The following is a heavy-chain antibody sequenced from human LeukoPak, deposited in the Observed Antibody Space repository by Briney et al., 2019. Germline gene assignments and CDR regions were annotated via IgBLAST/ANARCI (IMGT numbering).Heavy chain of an antibody. D-gene: IGHD3-22*01. V-gene: IGHV3-30*18. CDR3: AKMNYYDSSGPTGGWFDP. CDR2: ISYGGSNK. J-gene: IGHJ5*02. CDR1: GFTFSSYG. Sequence: GGSLRLSCAASGFTFSSYGMHWVRQAPGKGLEWVAVISYGGSNKYYADSVKGRFTISRDNSKNTLYLQMNSLRAEDTAVYYCAKMNYYDSSGPTGGWFDPWGQGTLVTVSS.